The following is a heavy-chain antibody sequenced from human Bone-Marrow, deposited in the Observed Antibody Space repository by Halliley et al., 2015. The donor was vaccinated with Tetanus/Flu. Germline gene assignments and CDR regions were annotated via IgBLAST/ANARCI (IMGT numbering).Heavy chain of an antibody. V-gene: IGHV4-4*02. J-gene: IGHJ4*02. CDR3: AGDGDNDY. CDR1: GGSISSGNW. Sequence: LVQSSGTLSLTCFVSGGSISSGNWWTWVRQPPGKGLDWIGEIYPGGSTNYNPSLKSRLTLSLDKSKNQFSLELRSVTAADTAVYYCAGDGDNDYWGQGTLVTVAS. CDR2: IYPGGST. D-gene: IGHD3-10*01.